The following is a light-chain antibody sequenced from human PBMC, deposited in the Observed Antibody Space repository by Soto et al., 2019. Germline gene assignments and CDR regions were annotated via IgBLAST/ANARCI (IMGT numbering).Light chain of an antibody. CDR3: SSYSSNTTPPHD. V-gene: IGLV2-14*01. J-gene: IGLJ1*01. CDR2: DVS. CDR1: SSDVGDYNF. Sequence: QSVLTQPASLSGSPGQSITISCTGASSDVGDYNFVSWYQQHPGKAPKLMIYDVSNRPSGVSNRFSGSKSGNTASLTISGLQAEDESDYYCSSYSSNTTPPHDLGTGTEVTDL.